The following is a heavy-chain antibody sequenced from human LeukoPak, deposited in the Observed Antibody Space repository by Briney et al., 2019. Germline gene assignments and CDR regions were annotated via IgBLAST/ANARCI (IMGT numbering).Heavy chain of an antibody. D-gene: IGHD5-24*01. CDR3: ARETKEMATILDY. Sequence: GGSLRLSCAASGFTISSYAMHWVRQAPGKGLEWVAVISYDGSNKYYADSVKGRFTISRDNSKNTLYLQMNSLRAEDTAVYYCARETKEMATILDYWGQGTLVTVSS. J-gene: IGHJ4*02. V-gene: IGHV3-30-3*01. CDR2: ISYDGSNK. CDR1: GFTISSYA.